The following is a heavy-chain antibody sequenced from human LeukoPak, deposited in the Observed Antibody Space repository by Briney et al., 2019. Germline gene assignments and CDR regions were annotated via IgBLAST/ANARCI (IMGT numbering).Heavy chain of an antibody. J-gene: IGHJ4*02. Sequence: QTGGSLRLSCAASGFTFDNYAMTWVRQGPGKGLEWIATISGSGGSTYYADSVKGRFTISRDNAKNSLYLQMNSLRAEDTAVYYCARGGGEWELLSLYYFDYWGQGTLATVSS. V-gene: IGHV3-23*01. CDR2: ISGSGGST. D-gene: IGHD1-26*01. CDR3: ARGGGEWELLSLYYFDY. CDR1: GFTFDNYA.